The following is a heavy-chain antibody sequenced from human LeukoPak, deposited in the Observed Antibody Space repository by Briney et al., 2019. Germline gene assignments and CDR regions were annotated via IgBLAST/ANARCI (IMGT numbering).Heavy chain of an antibody. CDR1: GFIFSSCW. D-gene: IGHD3-3*01. V-gene: IGHV3-74*01. J-gene: IGHJ3*02. CDR2: IYGDGSTT. Sequence: WGSLRLSCAASGFIFSSCWMHWVRQAPGKGLVWVSRIYGDGSTTNYADSVRGRYTISRDNAKNSLYLQMNSLRADDSAVYYCASLVGGYYPPVEAFDIWGQGTMVTVSS. CDR3: ASLVGGYYPPVEAFDI.